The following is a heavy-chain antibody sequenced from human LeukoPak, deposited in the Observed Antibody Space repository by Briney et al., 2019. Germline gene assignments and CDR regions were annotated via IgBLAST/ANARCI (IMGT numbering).Heavy chain of an antibody. CDR3: ARDPVIAAAGIDY. Sequence: SETLSLTCTVSGGSISSSSYYWGWIRQPPGKGLEWIGSIYYSGSTYYNPSLKSRVTISVDTSKNQFSLKLSSVTAADTAVYYCARDPVIAAAGIDYWGQGTLVTVSS. D-gene: IGHD6-13*01. J-gene: IGHJ4*02. CDR1: GGSISSSSYY. V-gene: IGHV4-39*07. CDR2: IYYSGST.